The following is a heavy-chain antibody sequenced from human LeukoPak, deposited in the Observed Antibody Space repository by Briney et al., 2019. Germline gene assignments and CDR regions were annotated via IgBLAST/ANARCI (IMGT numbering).Heavy chain of an antibody. D-gene: IGHD1-26*01. V-gene: IGHV4-39*01. J-gene: IGHJ3*02. CDR3: ARQGASGSYYRGAFDI. CDR2: IYYSGST. CDR1: GGSISSSSYY. Sequence: KPSETLSLTCTVSGGSISSSSYYWGWIRQPPGKGLEWIGSIYYSGSTYYNPSLKSRVTISVDTSKNQFSLKLSSVTAADTAVYYCARQGASGSYYRGAFDIWGQGTMVTVSS.